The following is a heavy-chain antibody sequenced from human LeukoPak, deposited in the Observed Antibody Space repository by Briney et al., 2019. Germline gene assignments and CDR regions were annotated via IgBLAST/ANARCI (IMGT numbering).Heavy chain of an antibody. CDR2: IYPGDSDT. CDR3: ARHAGDLVWYFDL. Sequence: GESLKISCKGSGYSFTSYWIGWVRQMPGKGLEWMGIIYPGDSDTRYSPSFQGQVTISADKSISTAYLQWSSLKASDTAIYYCARHAGDLVWYFDLWGRGTLVTVSS. V-gene: IGHV5-51*01. CDR1: GYSFTSYW. D-gene: IGHD7-27*01. J-gene: IGHJ2*01.